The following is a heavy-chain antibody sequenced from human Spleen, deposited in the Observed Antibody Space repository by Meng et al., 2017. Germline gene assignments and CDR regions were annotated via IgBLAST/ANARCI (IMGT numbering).Heavy chain of an antibody. CDR1: AYTFTNYA. Sequence: ASVKVSCKASAYTFTNYAMNWVRQAPGQGLEWMGRINTNTGNPTYAQGFTGRFGFSLDTSVSTAYLQITSLKAEDTAIYYCVRETSIGWPYFDVWGQGTLVTVSS. CDR3: VRETSIGWPYFDV. D-gene: IGHD6-19*01. J-gene: IGHJ4*02. CDR2: INTNTGNP. V-gene: IGHV7-4-1*02.